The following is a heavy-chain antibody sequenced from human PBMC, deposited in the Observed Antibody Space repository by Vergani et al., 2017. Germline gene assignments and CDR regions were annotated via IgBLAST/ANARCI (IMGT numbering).Heavy chain of an antibody. CDR3: ARHRGSGGFFPSSYFYGMDV. CDR1: GYSISSGYY. Sequence: QVQLQESGPGLVKPSETLSLTCAVSGYSISSGYYWGWIRQPPGKGLEWIGSIYHSGSTYYNPSLKSRVTLSVDPSKNQVSLNLSSVTAADTAIYYCARHRGSGGFFPSSYFYGMDVWGHGTTVTVSS. D-gene: IGHD3-10*01. CDR2: IYHSGST. V-gene: IGHV4-38-2*01. J-gene: IGHJ6*02.